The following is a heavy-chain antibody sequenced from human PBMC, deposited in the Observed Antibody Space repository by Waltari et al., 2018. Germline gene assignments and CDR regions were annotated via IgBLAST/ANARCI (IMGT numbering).Heavy chain of an antibody. CDR1: GGSLSSSGFY. Sequence: QLQLQESGPGLVKPSETLSLSCTVSGGSLSSSGFYWGWIRQSPGKGLEWIGGVYYSGASYYNPSLESRVTMSIDTSKRHFSLRLTSVTVADTAVYYCVRPERGSYYYFDSWGQGTLVIVSS. CDR2: VYYSGAS. D-gene: IGHD3-16*01. CDR3: VRPERGSYYYFDS. J-gene: IGHJ4*02. V-gene: IGHV4-39*02.